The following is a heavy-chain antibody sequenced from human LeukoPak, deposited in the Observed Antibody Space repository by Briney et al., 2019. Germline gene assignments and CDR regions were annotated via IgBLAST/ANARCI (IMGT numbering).Heavy chain of an antibody. CDR1: GGSISSYY. Sequence: SETLSLTCTVSGGSISSYYWSWIRQPPGKGLEWIGYIYYSGSTYYNPSLKSRVTISVDTSKNQFSLKLSSVTAADTAVYYCARASYDILTGYSARYSYYYGMDVWGQGTTVTVSS. J-gene: IGHJ6*02. D-gene: IGHD3-9*01. V-gene: IGHV4-59*12. CDR3: ARASYDILTGYSARYSYYYGMDV. CDR2: IYYSGST.